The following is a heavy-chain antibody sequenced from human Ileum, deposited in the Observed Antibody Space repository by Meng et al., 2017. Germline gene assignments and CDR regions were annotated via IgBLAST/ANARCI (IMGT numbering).Heavy chain of an antibody. Sequence: SQTRSLTGGVSDGSISNSNYHGGWIRQPPGKGLEWIGTIYYTGRTYYSPSLKSRLTISIDTSRNQFSLRLSSVTAADTAIYYCVVYESYGGAPYWGQGTLVTVSS. CDR2: IYYTGRT. D-gene: IGHD3-22*01. V-gene: IGHV4-39*07. J-gene: IGHJ4*02. CDR1: DGSISNSNYH. CDR3: VVYESYGGAPY.